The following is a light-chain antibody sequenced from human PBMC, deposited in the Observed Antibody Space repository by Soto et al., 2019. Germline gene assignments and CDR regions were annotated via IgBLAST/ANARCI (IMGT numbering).Light chain of an antibody. V-gene: IGKV3-20*01. CDR2: DAS. CDR1: QSVSNAY. J-gene: IGKJ3*01. CDR3: QQYGRSPGLFT. Sequence: EIVLTQSPGTLSLSPGERATLSRRASQSVSNAYLAWYQQKPGQAPRLLIYDASSRATGIPDRFSGSGSGTDFTLTISRLEPEDFAVYYCQQYGRSPGLFTFGPGTKVDIK.